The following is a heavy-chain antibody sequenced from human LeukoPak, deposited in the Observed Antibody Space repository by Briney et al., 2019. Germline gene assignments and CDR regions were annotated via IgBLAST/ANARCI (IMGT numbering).Heavy chain of an antibody. V-gene: IGHV4-59*01. CDR3: ARGYYDFWSGYWASYYFDY. CDR2: IYYSGST. J-gene: IGHJ4*02. D-gene: IGHD3-3*01. CDR1: GGSISSYY. Sequence: SETLSLTCTVSGGSISSYYWSWIRQPPGKRLEWIGYIYYSGSTNYNPSLESRVTISVDTSKNQFSLKLSSVTAADTAVYYCARGYYDFWSGYWASYYFDYWGQGTLVTVSS.